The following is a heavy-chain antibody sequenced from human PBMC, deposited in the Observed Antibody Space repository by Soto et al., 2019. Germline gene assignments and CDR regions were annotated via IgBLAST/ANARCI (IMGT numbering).Heavy chain of an antibody. CDR3: AREPPSSSSGWGSYYYYYYMDV. Sequence: GGSLRLSCAASGFTFSSYWVHWVRQAPGKGLVWVSRINSDGSSTSYADSVKGRFTISRDNAKNTLYLQMNSLRAEDTAVYHCAREPPSSSSGWGSYYYYYYMDVWGKGTTVTVSS. V-gene: IGHV3-74*01. CDR2: INSDGSST. D-gene: IGHD6-19*01. J-gene: IGHJ6*03. CDR1: GFTFSSYW.